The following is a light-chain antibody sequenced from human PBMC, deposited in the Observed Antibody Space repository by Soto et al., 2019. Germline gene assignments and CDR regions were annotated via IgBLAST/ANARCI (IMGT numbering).Light chain of an antibody. CDR3: QQSYNVPFT. V-gene: IGKV1-39*01. CDR1: QTISNY. CDR2: GAS. Sequence: DIQMTQSPASLAASLGDRITISCRASQTISNYLNWYHQKPGEAPKILIYGASTLQSGVPSSVSGSGSGTEFTLSISSLQPEDFGTYYCQQSYNVPFTFGPATTVDVK. J-gene: IGKJ3*01.